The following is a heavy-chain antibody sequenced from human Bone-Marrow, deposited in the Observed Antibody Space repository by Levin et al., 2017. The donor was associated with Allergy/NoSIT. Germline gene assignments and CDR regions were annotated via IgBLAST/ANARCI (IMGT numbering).Heavy chain of an antibody. CDR3: ARDRGYCISTSCYAGYFQH. J-gene: IGHJ1*01. Sequence: PGGSLRLSCAASGFTFSSYAMHWVRQAPGKGLEWVAVISYDGSNKYYADSVKGRFTISRDNSKNTLYLQMNSLRAEDTAVYYCARDRGYCISTSCYAGYFQHWGQGTLVTVSS. CDR2: ISYDGSNK. V-gene: IGHV3-30-3*01. D-gene: IGHD2-2*01. CDR1: GFTFSSYA.